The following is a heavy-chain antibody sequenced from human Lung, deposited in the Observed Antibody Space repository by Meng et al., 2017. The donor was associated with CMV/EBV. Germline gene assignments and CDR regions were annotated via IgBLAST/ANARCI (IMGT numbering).Heavy chain of an antibody. CDR2: ISSSSSYI. D-gene: IGHD2-8*01. Sequence: GGSLRLSCAASGFTFSSYSMNWVRQAPGKGLEWVSSISSSSSYIYYADSVKGRFTISRDNAKNSLYLQMNSLRAEDTAVYYCARAMGRYCTNGVCSNYYYYYGMDVWGQGTTVXVSS. CDR1: GFTFSSYS. CDR3: ARAMGRYCTNGVCSNYYYYYGMDV. V-gene: IGHV3-21*01. J-gene: IGHJ6*02.